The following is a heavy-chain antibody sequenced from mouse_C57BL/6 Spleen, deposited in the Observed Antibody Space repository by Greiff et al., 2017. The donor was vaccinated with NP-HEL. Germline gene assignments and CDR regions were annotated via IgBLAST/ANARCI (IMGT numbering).Heavy chain of an antibody. Sequence: QVQLQQPGTELVKPGASVKLSCKASGYTFTSYWMHWVKQRPGQGLEWIGKINPSNGGTNYNEKFKGKATLTVDKSSSTDYMQLSSLTSEDSAVYYCARDEYYGSSYYFALDDWGQGTSVTVSS. D-gene: IGHD1-1*01. CDR1: GYTFTSYW. V-gene: IGHV1-53*01. CDR3: ARDEYYGSSYYFALDD. CDR2: INPSNGGT. J-gene: IGHJ4*01.